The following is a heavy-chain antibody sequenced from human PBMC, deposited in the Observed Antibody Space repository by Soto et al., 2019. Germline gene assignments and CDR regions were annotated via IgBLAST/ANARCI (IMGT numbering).Heavy chain of an antibody. CDR2: ISSTGGST. D-gene: IGHD6-6*01. J-gene: IGHJ3*02. V-gene: IGHV3-23*01. CDR3: AKVHYSSSSAAYDAFDI. CDR1: GFPFSNYA. Sequence: GGSLRLSCAASGFPFSNYAMTWVRRAPGKGLEWVSGISSTGGSTYYPDSGKGRFTISRDNSKNTLYLQMNSLIAEDTAIYYCAKVHYSSSSAAYDAFDIWGQGTLVTVSS.